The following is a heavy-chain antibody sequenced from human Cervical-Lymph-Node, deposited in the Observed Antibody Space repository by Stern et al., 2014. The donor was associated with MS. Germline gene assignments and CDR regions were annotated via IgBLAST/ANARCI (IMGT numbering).Heavy chain of an antibody. CDR1: GFTFSTYG. CDR3: AREGGNTAEYFQH. CDR2: IWNDGSHQ. Sequence: VQLVQSGGGVVQPGRSLRLSCAASGFTFSTYGMHWVRQAPGKGLEWVAVIWNDGSHQSYADSVKGRVTISRDNSKNTLYLQMNSLRAEDTAVYYCAREGGNTAEYFQHWGQGTLVTVSS. D-gene: IGHD4-23*01. J-gene: IGHJ1*01. V-gene: IGHV3-33*01.